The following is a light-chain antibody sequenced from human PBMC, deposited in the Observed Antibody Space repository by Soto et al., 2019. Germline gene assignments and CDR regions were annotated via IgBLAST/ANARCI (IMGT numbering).Light chain of an antibody. V-gene: IGKV1D-12*01. CDR3: QQANSFPLT. Sequence: DIPMTQSPSSVSASVGDRVTITCRASQGINNWLAWYQQKPGKAPKPLILTTSTLHSGVPSRFSGSGSGTEFTLTISSLQPEDFATYYCQQANSFPLTFGGGTKVESK. J-gene: IGKJ4*01. CDR1: QGINNW. CDR2: TTS.